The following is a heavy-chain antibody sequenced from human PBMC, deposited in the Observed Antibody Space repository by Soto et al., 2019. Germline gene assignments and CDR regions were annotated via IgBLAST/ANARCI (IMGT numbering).Heavy chain of an antibody. J-gene: IGHJ3*02. Sequence: ASVKVSCKASGYTFTSYGISWVRQGPGQGLEWMGWISAYNGNTNYAQKLQGRVTMTTDTSTSTAYMELRSLRSDDTAVYYCARAAGQFCSSTSCYPDDAFDIWGQGTMVTVSS. D-gene: IGHD2-2*01. V-gene: IGHV1-18*01. CDR2: ISAYNGNT. CDR1: GYTFTSYG. CDR3: ARAAGQFCSSTSCYPDDAFDI.